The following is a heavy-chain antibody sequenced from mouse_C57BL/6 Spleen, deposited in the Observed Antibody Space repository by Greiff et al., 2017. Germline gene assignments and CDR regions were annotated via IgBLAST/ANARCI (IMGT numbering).Heavy chain of an antibody. V-gene: IGHV5-17*01. D-gene: IGHD2-10*02. CDR2: ISSGSSTI. CDR1: GFTFSDYG. J-gene: IGHJ1*03. Sequence: EVNVVESGGGLVKPGGSLKLSCAASGFTFSDYGMHWVRQAPEKGLEWVAYISSGSSTIYYADTVKGRFIISRDNAKNTLFLQMTSLRSEDTAMYYWARPSSYWYFDVWGTGTTVTVSS. CDR3: ARPSSYWYFDV.